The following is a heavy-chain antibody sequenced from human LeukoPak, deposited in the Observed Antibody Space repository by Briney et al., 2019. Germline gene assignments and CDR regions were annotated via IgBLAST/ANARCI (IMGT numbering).Heavy chain of an antibody. J-gene: IGHJ4*02. CDR1: GFSLSTSGVG. Sequence: SGPTLVNLTQTLTLTCTFSGFSLSTSGVGVGWIRQPPGKALEWLALLYWDDDKRYSPSLKSRLTTTKDTSKNQVVLTMTNMDPVDTATYYCAHSLDGEQWLVLDYWGQGTLVTVSS. D-gene: IGHD6-19*01. CDR2: LYWDDDK. V-gene: IGHV2-5*02. CDR3: AHSLDGEQWLVLDY.